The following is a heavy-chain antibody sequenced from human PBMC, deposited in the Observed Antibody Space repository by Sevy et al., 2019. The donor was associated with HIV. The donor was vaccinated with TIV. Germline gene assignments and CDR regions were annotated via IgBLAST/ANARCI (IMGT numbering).Heavy chain of an antibody. V-gene: IGHV4-59*12. Sequence: SETLSLTCTVSGGSISSYYWSWIRQPPGKGLEWIGYIYYSGSTNYNPSLKSRVTISVDTSKNQFSLKLSSVTAEDTAVYYCTREDIVLGEDNYYGMDVWGHGTTVTVSS. CDR2: IYYSGST. J-gene: IGHJ6*02. CDR3: TREDIVLGEDNYYGMDV. D-gene: IGHD2-15*01. CDR1: GGSISSYY.